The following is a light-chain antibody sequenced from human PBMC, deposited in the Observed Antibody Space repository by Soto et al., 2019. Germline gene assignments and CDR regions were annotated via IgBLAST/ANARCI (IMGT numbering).Light chain of an antibody. CDR3: QQYGSTPRT. CDR2: DAS. J-gene: IGKJ1*01. V-gene: IGKV1-33*01. CDR1: HDISNF. Sequence: DIQMTQSPSSLSASVGDRVTITCQASHDISNFLNWYQQKPGKAPKLLIYDASNLERGVPSRFSGSGSGTDFTLIISSLQPEDIATYYCQQYGSTPRTFGQGTKVEI.